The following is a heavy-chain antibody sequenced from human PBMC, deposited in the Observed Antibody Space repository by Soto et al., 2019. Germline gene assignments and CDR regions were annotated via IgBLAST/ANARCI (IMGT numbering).Heavy chain of an antibody. J-gene: IGHJ4*02. D-gene: IGHD6-13*01. CDR3: ARVPAAAGEFAF. CDR1: GYTFTGYY. Sequence: ASVKVSCKASGYTFTGYYMNWVRQAPGQGLEWMGWMNPNSGGTNYAQKFQGRVSMTRETSISTAYMELSRQKYDATGGDYCARVPAAAGEFAFWGQGTLVTVSS. CDR2: MNPNSGGT. V-gene: IGHV1-2*02.